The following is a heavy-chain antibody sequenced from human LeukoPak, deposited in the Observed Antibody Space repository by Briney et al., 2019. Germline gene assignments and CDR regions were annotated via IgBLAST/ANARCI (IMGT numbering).Heavy chain of an antibody. J-gene: IGHJ4*02. V-gene: IGHV4-59*08. CDR3: ARGRYFDWFPTPYFDY. D-gene: IGHD3-9*01. CDR2: IYYSGST. CDR1: GGSISHYY. Sequence: PSETLSLTCTVSGGSISHYYWSWIRQPPGKGLEWIGYIYYSGSTNYNPSLKSRVTISVDTSKNQFSLKLSSVTAADTAVYYCARGRYFDWFPTPYFDYWGQGTLVTVSS.